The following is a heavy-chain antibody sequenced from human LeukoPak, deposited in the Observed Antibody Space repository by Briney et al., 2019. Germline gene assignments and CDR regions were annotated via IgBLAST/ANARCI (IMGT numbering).Heavy chain of an antibody. CDR3: AKETRYCSSTSCYRNYYYYYYMDV. J-gene: IGHJ6*03. Sequence: GGSLSLSCPASGFTFSSYSMSWVRPAAGEGLEWVSAISGSGGSTYYTDSVTGRLSISRDNSKNPLYLQMNSLRAEDTAVYYCAKETRYCSSTSCYRNYYYYYYMDVWGKGTTVSVSS. D-gene: IGHD2-2*01. V-gene: IGHV3-23*01. CDR1: GFTFSSYS. CDR2: ISGSGGST.